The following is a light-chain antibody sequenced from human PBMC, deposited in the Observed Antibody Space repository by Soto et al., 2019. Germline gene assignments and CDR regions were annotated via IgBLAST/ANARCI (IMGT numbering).Light chain of an antibody. Sequence: QAVVTQPPSVSGAPGQRVTISCTGTSSNTGAGYDVHWYQQHPGTAPKYLIYSNSNRPSGVPDRFSGSKSGTSASLAIPGLQAEDEADYFCQSYDTSLRGWVFGGGTKVTVL. CDR2: SNS. CDR3: QSYDTSLRGWV. V-gene: IGLV1-40*01. CDR1: SSNTGAGYD. J-gene: IGLJ3*02.